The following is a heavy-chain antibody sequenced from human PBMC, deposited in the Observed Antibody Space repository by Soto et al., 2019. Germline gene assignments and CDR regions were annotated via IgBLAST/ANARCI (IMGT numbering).Heavy chain of an antibody. Sequence: QVHLVESGGGVVQPGKSLRLSCTASGLTFSSYAVHWVRQAPGKGLEWVSVISGDGGNKYFAESVRGRFLISRANSKNTVSLQMNSLRHEDTAVYFCARRLTSTVSALGDWGQGTLVTVSS. CDR3: ARRLTSTVSALGD. V-gene: IGHV3-30-3*01. CDR1: GLTFSSYA. D-gene: IGHD6-19*01. CDR2: ISGDGGNK. J-gene: IGHJ4*02.